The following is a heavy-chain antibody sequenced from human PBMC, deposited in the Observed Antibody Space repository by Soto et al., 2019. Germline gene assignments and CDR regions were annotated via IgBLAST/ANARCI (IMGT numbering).Heavy chain of an antibody. V-gene: IGHV4-59*08. CDR1: GGSISSYY. CDR2: IYYSGST. D-gene: IGHD2-2*01. Sequence: SETLSLTCTVSGGSISSYYWSWIRQPPGKGLEWIGYIYYSGSTNYNPSLKSRVTISVDTSKNQFSLKLSSVTAADTAVYYCARHSIVVVPAPYFDYWGQGTLVTVSS. CDR3: ARHSIVVVPAPYFDY. J-gene: IGHJ4*02.